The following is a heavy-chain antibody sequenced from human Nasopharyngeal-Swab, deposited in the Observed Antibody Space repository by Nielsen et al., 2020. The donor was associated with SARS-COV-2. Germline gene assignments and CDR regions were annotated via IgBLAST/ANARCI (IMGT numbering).Heavy chain of an antibody. V-gene: IGHV3-7*01. CDR3: TRYCSTTSCPRGFDY. D-gene: IGHD2-2*01. Sequence: VCQAPGKGLEWVAHIKQGGTQQYYVDSVKGRFTISRDNAKNSLYLQMNSLRADDTAVYYCTRYCSTTSCPRGFDYWGQGTLVTVSS. CDR2: IKQGGTQQ. J-gene: IGHJ4*02.